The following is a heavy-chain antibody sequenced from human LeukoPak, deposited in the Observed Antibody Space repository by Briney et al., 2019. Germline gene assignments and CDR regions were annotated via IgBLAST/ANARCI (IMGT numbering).Heavy chain of an antibody. Sequence: SVKVSCKASGGTFSSYTISWVRQAPGQGLEWMGRIIPILGIANYAQKFQGRVTNTADKSTSTAYMELSSLRSEDTAVYYCASQYSSSSRVYFDYWGQGTLVTVSS. CDR1: GGTFSSYT. V-gene: IGHV1-69*02. D-gene: IGHD6-6*01. J-gene: IGHJ4*02. CDR3: ASQYSSSSRVYFDY. CDR2: IIPILGIA.